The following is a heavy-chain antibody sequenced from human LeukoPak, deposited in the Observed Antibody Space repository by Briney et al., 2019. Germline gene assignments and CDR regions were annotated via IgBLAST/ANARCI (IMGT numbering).Heavy chain of an antibody. Sequence: GGSLRLSCAASGFTFSDYYMSWIRQTPRKGLEWLAYISSSGSSIDYADSVKGRFTVSRDNGKNSLYLQMNSLRAEDTAVYYCARGVSISSSWYNDIWGQGTMVTVS. CDR2: ISSSGSSI. J-gene: IGHJ3*02. CDR3: ARGVSISSSWYNDI. CDR1: GFTFSDYY. V-gene: IGHV3-11*01. D-gene: IGHD6-13*01.